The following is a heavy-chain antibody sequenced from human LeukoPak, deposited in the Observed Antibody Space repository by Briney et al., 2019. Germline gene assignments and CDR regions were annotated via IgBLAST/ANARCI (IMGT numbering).Heavy chain of an antibody. CDR3: ERSRNGSFDY. D-gene: IGHD6-25*01. V-gene: IGHV3-74*01. CDR1: GFTFSYYW. CDR2: INNDGSNT. Sequence: PGGSLRLSCGASGFTFSYYWMHWVRQAPGKGLVWVSRINNDGSNTNYADSVKGRFIISRDNAKNTLYLQMNSLRADDTALYYCERSRNGSFDYWGQGTLVTVSS. J-gene: IGHJ4*02.